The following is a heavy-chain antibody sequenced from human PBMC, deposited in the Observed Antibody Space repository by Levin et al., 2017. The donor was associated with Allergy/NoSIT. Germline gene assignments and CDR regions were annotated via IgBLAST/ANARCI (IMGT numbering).Heavy chain of an antibody. J-gene: IGHJ4*02. Sequence: SQTLSLTCGVSGYSISSGYYWGWIRQAPGKGLEWIGSIYHSGNAYYKPSLKSRVTISEDTSNNQFSLKLTSVTAADTAVYYCARGQYQALLRSGLDYWGQGTLVTVSS. D-gene: IGHD2-2*01. V-gene: IGHV4-38-2*01. CDR3: ARGQYQALLRSGLDY. CDR2: IYHSGNA. CDR1: GYSISSGYY.